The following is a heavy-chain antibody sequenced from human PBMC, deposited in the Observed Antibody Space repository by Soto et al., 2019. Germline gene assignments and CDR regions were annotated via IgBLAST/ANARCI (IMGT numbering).Heavy chain of an antibody. CDR1: GFTFSSYA. J-gene: IGHJ2*01. CDR2: ISYDGSNK. CDR3: ARPLWRDDYNWGYFDL. V-gene: IGHV3-30-3*01. Sequence: QVQLVESGGGVVQPGRSLRLSCAASGFTFSSYAMHWVRQAPGKGLEWVAVISYDGSNKYYADSVKGRFTFSRDNSKTTLYLQIKSLRTEDTAVYYCARPLWRDDYNWGYFDLWGRGTLVTVSS. D-gene: IGHD4-4*01.